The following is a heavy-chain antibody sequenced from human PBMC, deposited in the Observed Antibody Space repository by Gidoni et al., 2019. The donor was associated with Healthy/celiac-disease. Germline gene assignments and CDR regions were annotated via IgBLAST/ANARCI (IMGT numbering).Heavy chain of an antibody. V-gene: IGHV4-34*01. Sequence: QVQLQQWGAGLLKPSETLSLTCAVYGGSFSGNYWSWIRQPPGKGLEWIGEINHSGSTNYNPSLKSRVTISVDTSKNQFSLKLSSVTAADTAVYYCAREGGEGDWYFDLWGRGTLVTVSS. CDR1: GGSFSGNY. J-gene: IGHJ2*01. CDR3: AREGGEGDWYFDL. CDR2: INHSGST. D-gene: IGHD1-26*01.